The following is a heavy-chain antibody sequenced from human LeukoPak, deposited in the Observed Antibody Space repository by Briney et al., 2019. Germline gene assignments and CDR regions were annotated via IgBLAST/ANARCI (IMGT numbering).Heavy chain of an antibody. J-gene: IGHJ4*02. V-gene: IGHV3-7*01. Sequence: PGGSLRLSCEASGFTFSNHWMSWVRQAPGKGPEWVANIKQDGGEIYYVDSVKGRFTISRDNAKNSLYLQMNSLRVEDTAVYYCARDKTVGATHFDFWGQGTLVTVSS. CDR1: GFTFSNHW. CDR3: ARDKTVGATHFDF. CDR2: IKQDGGEI. D-gene: IGHD1-26*01.